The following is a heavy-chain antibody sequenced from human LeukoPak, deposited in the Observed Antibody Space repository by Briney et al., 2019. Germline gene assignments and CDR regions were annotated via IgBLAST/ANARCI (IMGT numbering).Heavy chain of an antibody. CDR3: AREMGVVTAHGIDV. V-gene: IGHV4-4*08. J-gene: IGHJ6*02. CDR1: GDSVSSHF. Sequence: SETLSLTCTVSGDSVSSHFWNWIRQTPGRGLEWIGYVSYTGGTKHNPSLKSRVTISVDTSKNQFSLKLSSVTAADTALYYCAREMGVVTAHGIDVWGQGTTVTVSS. D-gene: IGHD4-23*01. CDR2: VSYTGGT.